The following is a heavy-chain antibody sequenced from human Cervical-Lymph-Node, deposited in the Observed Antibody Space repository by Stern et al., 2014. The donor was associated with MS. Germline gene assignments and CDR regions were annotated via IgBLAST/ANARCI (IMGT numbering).Heavy chain of an antibody. J-gene: IGHJ4*02. CDR1: GFTFSGYA. CDR3: ARGSSSSMWYFDY. D-gene: IGHD6-13*01. V-gene: IGHV3-30*04. Sequence: QVQLVESEGGLVQPGRSLRLSCAASGFTFSGYAMHWVRQAPGEGLEWLAAISYDGSIKYNADSVKGRFTISRDNSKNTLYLQMNSLRAEDTAVYYCARGSSSSMWYFDYWGQGTLVTVSS. CDR2: ISYDGSIK.